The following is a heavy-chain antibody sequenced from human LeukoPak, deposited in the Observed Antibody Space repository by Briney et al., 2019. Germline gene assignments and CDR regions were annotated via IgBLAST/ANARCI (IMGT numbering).Heavy chain of an antibody. J-gene: IGHJ6*03. CDR2: IRPNNNDT. Sequence: GGSLRLSCAASGFIFSDYGMIWVRQAPGKGLEWVSYIRPNNNDTYYGDSVKGRFTISRDNAKNTLYLQMNSLSAEDTAVYYCAKGYSSSSTYYYFYMDVWGKGTTVTVSS. CDR1: GFIFSDYG. CDR3: AKGYSSSSTYYYFYMDV. D-gene: IGHD6-6*01. V-gene: IGHV3-48*01.